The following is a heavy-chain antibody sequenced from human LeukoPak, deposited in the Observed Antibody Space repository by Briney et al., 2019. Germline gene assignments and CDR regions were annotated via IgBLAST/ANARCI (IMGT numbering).Heavy chain of an antibody. CDR3: ARVSRSYYDSSGVSLGYFDY. CDR1: GYTFTGYY. Sequence: GASVKVSCKASGYTFTGYYMHWVRQAPGQGLEWMGWINPNSGGTNYAQKFQGRVTMTRDTSISTAYMELSRLRSDDTAVYYCARVSRSYYDSSGVSLGYFDYWGQGTLVTVSS. CDR2: INPNSGGT. V-gene: IGHV1-2*02. J-gene: IGHJ4*02. D-gene: IGHD3-22*01.